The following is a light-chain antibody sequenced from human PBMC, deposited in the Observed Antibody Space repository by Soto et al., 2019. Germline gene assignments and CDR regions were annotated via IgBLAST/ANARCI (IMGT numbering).Light chain of an antibody. V-gene: IGLV2-14*01. Sequence: QSALAQPASVSGSPAQSVTISCTGTSTDVGGHYYVSWYQHHPGKAPKLIIYDVTDRPSGVSHRFSASKSGNTASLTISRLQTEDEAYYYCTSYTSTSSYVAFGGGTKVTVL. CDR3: TSYTSTSSYVA. J-gene: IGLJ2*01. CDR2: DVT. CDR1: STDVGGHYY.